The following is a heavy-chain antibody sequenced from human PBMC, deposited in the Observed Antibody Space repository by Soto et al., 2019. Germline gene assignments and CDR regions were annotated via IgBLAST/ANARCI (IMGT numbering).Heavy chain of an antibody. CDR3: ERAYSGRMPRRAEYYSDLAV. D-gene: IGHD2-15*01. J-gene: IGHJ6*04. CDR2: IGAAGDP. V-gene: IGHV3-13*05. Sequence: VVSLILSCTASVFTFGDYYMHWFRQGSVKGLEWVSTIGAAGDPYYTCCVKGRFTISRENARNSMFLQMNSVTVGDTAVYYCERAYSGRMPRRAEYYSDLAVWGKG. CDR1: VFTFGDYY.